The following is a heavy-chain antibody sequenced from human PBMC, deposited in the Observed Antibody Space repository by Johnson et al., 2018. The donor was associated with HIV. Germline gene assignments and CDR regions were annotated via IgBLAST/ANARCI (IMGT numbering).Heavy chain of an antibody. V-gene: IGHV3-13*01. J-gene: IGHJ3*02. CDR1: GFTFSSYD. CDR3: AKEEGIAAAGGAFDI. Sequence: VQLVESGGGLVQPGGSLRLSCAASGFTFSSYDMHWVRQATGKGLEWVSAIGTAGDTYYPGSVKGRFTISRDNSKNTLYLQMNSLRAEDTAVYYCAKEEGIAAAGGAFDIWGQGTMVTVSS. D-gene: IGHD6-13*01. CDR2: IGTAGDT.